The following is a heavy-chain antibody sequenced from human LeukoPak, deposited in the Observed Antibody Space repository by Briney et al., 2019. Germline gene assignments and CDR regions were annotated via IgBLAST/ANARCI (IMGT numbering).Heavy chain of an antibody. V-gene: IGHV4-39*07. CDR3: ARAVLMTGYYGLDY. CDR2: IYYSGST. J-gene: IGHJ4*02. D-gene: IGHD3-9*01. CDR1: GGSISSSSSY. Sequence: SETLSLTCTVSGGSISSSSSYWGWIRQPPGKGLEWIGSIYYSGSTYYNPSLKSRVTISVDTSKNQFSLKLSSVTAADTAVYYCARAVLMTGYYGLDYWGQGTLVTVSS.